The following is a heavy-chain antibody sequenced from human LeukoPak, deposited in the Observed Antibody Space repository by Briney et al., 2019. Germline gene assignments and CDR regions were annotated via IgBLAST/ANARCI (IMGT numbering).Heavy chain of an antibody. CDR1: GGSISSDY. D-gene: IGHD5-18*01. J-gene: IGHJ4*02. CDR3: ARLAVDAALVSYLDS. CDR2: IYSSGST. V-gene: IGHV4-59*08. Sequence: SETLSLTCSVSGGSISSDYWSWIRQPPGKGLEWIGYIYSSGSTEYNPSLKSRVTISVDTSKNQFFLKLNSVTASDTAVYYCARLAVDAALVSYLDSWGQGALVTVSS.